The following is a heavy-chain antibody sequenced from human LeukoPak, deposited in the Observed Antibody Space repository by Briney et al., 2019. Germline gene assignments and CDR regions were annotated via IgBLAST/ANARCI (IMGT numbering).Heavy chain of an antibody. CDR2: IASDGSHT. CDR3: ARERQDTVVPSGAFDI. Sequence: PGGSLRLFCAASGFTFSNYFMHWVRQAPGKGLEWVADIASDGSHTFYVESVKGRFTISRDNSKNTLYLQMNSLGPEDTAVYFCARERQDTVVPSGAFDIWGQGTMVTVSS. J-gene: IGHJ3*02. V-gene: IGHV3-30-3*01. D-gene: IGHD3-10*02. CDR1: GFTFSNYF.